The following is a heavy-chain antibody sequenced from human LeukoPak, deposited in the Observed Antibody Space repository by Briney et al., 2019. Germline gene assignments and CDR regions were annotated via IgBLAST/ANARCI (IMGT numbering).Heavy chain of an antibody. CDR3: AKAPVVGATTTYFDC. CDR2: ISIGGTTI. Sequence: GGSLRLSCAASGFTFSDYYMSWIRQAPGKGLEWVSYISIGGTTIYYADSVKGRFTLSRDNAKNSLYLQMNSLRAEDTAVYYCAKAPVVGATTTYFDCWGQGTLVTVSS. J-gene: IGHJ4*02. D-gene: IGHD1-26*01. V-gene: IGHV3-11*01. CDR1: GFTFSDYY.